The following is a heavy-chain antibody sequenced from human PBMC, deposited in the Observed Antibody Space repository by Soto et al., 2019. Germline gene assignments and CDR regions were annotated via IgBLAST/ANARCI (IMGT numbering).Heavy chain of an antibody. D-gene: IGHD3-10*01. CDR2: ISAYNGNT. J-gene: IGHJ4*02. CDR1: GYTFTSYG. CDR3: ASTRITMVRVAMPFDY. Sequence: ASVKVSCKASGYTFTSYGISWVRQAPGQGLEWMGWISAYNGNTNYAQKLQGRVTMTTDTSTSTAYMELRSLRYDDTVVYYGASTRITMVRVAMPFDYWGQGTLVTVSS. V-gene: IGHV1-18*01.